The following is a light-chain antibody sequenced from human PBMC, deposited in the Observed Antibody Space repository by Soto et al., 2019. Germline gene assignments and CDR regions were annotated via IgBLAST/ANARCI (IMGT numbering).Light chain of an antibody. CDR1: RGISNY. Sequence: DIQMTQSPSSLSASVRDRVTITCRASRGISNYLAWYQQKPGKVPKLLIYAASTLQSGVPSRFSGSGSGTDFTLTISILQPEDVATYYCRKYDSAPWTFGQGTKVEIK. CDR3: RKYDSAPWT. V-gene: IGKV1-27*01. CDR2: AAS. J-gene: IGKJ1*01.